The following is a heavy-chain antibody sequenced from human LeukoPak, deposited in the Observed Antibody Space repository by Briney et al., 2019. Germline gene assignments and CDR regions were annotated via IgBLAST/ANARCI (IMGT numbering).Heavy chain of an antibody. V-gene: IGHV3-30-3*01. CDR2: ISYDGSNK. Sequence: GGSLRLSCAASGFTSSSCVVHWVRQAPGKGLEWVAVISYDGSNKYYADSVKGRFTFSRDNSKNTLYLQMNSLRAEDTAVYYCAREATLLRKQWLAYWGQGSLVTVSS. D-gene: IGHD6-19*01. CDR1: GFTSSSCV. CDR3: AREATLLRKQWLAY. J-gene: IGHJ4*02.